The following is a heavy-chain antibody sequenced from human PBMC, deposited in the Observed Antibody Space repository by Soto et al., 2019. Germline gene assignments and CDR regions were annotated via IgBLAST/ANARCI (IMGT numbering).Heavy chain of an antibody. CDR2: IYYRGST. CDR1: GGSVSSSGYY. V-gene: IGHV4-39*01. J-gene: IGHJ4*02. Sequence: QLQLQESGPGLVRPSETLSLTCSVSGGSVSSSGYYWGWIRQPPGKGLEWVGSIYYRGSTYYTPSLRSRVTISEDTSNGQFSLWRSSVTAADSAVYYCARHRYKVLTPARDYWGQGTLVTVSS. CDR3: ARHRYKVLTPARDY. D-gene: IGHD1-20*01.